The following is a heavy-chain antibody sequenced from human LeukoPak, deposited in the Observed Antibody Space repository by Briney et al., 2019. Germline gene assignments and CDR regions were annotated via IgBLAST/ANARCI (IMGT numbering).Heavy chain of an antibody. CDR1: GYTFTSYG. Sequence: GASVKVSCKASGYTFTSYGISWVRQAPGQGLEWMGWISAYNGNTNYAQKLQGRVTMTTDTSTSTAYMELRSLRSDDTAVYYCARDPTYDYVWGSYRYGYFDYWGQGTLVTVSS. J-gene: IGHJ4*02. V-gene: IGHV1-18*01. CDR2: ISAYNGNT. CDR3: ARDPTYDYVWGSYRYGYFDY. D-gene: IGHD3-16*02.